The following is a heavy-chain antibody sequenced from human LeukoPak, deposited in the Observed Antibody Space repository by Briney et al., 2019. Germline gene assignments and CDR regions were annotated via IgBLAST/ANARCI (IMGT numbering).Heavy chain of an antibody. D-gene: IGHD4-23*01. J-gene: IGHJ4*02. V-gene: IGHV1-18*01. CDR1: GYTFTSYG. Sequence: GASVTVSCKASGYTFTSYGISWMRQAPGQGLEWMGWISAYNGNTNYAQKLQGRVTMTTDTSTSTAYMELRSLRSDDTAVYYCARQGYGGNSQGAADYWGQGTLVTVSS. CDR2: ISAYNGNT. CDR3: ARQGYGGNSQGAADY.